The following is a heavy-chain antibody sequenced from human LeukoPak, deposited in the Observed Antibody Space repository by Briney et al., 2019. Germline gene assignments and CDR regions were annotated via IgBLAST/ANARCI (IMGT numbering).Heavy chain of an antibody. CDR2: INPSGGST. CDR1: GYTFTGCY. J-gene: IGHJ4*02. CDR3: ARGGLPDERYTYGYDFDY. V-gene: IGHV1-46*01. D-gene: IGHD5-18*01. Sequence: ASVKVSCKASGYTFTGCYMHWVRQAPGQGLEWMGWINPSGGSTSYAQKFQGRVTMTRDTSTSTVYMELSSLRSEDTAVYFCARGGLPDERYTYGYDFDYWGQGTLVTVSS.